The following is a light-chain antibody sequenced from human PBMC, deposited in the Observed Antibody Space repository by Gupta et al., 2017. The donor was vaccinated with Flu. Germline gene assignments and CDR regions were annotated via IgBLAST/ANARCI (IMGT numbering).Light chain of an antibody. J-gene: IGKJ3*01. Sequence: DVVMTQSPVSLPVTLGQPASISCRSSQPLVYSDGNIHLNWFQQRPGQSPRRLIYKVSNRDSGVPDRFSGSGSGTDFTLKISRVEAEDVGIYYCMQGTHWPPTFGPGT. V-gene: IGKV2-30*01. CDR2: KVS. CDR1: QPLVYSDGNIH. CDR3: MQGTHWPPT.